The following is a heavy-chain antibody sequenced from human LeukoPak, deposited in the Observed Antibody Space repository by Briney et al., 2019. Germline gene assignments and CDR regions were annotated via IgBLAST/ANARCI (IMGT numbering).Heavy chain of an antibody. V-gene: IGHV3-21*01. Sequence: GGSLRLSCAASGFTFSSYSMNWVRQAPGKGLEWASSIRSSSSYIYYADSVKGRFTISRDNAKHSLYLQMNRLRAEDTAVYYCARDRSLGTVWFGPKRYYYFDYWGQGTLVTVSS. CDR3: ARDRSLGTVWFGPKRYYYFDY. J-gene: IGHJ4*02. CDR2: IRSSSSYI. CDR1: GFTFSSYS. D-gene: IGHD3-10*01.